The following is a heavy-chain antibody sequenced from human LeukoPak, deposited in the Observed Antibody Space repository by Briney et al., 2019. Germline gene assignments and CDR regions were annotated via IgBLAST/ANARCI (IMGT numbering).Heavy chain of an antibody. CDR2: IGGRGTTT. CDR1: GFTFSSYA. D-gene: IGHD6-13*01. CDR3: AKRSGSTWDGWLDP. J-gene: IGHJ5*02. V-gene: IGHV3-23*01. Sequence: GGSLRLSCAASGFTFSSYAMSWVRQAPGKGLEWVSVIGGRGTTTFYADSVKGRFTISRDNSRNTLYLQMNSLRGEDTAVYYCAKRSGSTWDGWLDPWGQGTLVSVSS.